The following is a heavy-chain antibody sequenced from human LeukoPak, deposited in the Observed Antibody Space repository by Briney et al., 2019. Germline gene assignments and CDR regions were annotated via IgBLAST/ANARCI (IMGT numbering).Heavy chain of an antibody. CDR3: ARTGKRSAAGAFDI. CDR2: IYYSGST. J-gene: IGHJ3*02. D-gene: IGHD6-13*01. V-gene: IGHV4-59*01. Sequence: NPGGSLRLSCAASGFTFDDYAMHWVRQAPGKGLEWIGYIYYSGSTNYNPSLKSRVTISVDTSKNQFSLKLSSVTAADTAVYYCARTGKRSAAGAFDIWGQGTMVTVSS. CDR1: GFTFDDYA.